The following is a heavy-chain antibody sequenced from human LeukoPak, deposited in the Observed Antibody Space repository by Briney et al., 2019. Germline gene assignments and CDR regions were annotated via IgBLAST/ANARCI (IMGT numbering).Heavy chain of an antibody. Sequence: GESLKISCKASGYSFTSYWIGWVRNMPGKGLEWMGIIDPSDSETRYTPSFQGQVTISVDKSLTTAYLQWNSLKASDTAMYYCARQTAMGRSGDYWGQGTLVTVSS. J-gene: IGHJ4*02. CDR3: ARQTAMGRSGDY. CDR2: IDPSDSET. V-gene: IGHV5-51*01. CDR1: GYSFTSYW. D-gene: IGHD7-27*01.